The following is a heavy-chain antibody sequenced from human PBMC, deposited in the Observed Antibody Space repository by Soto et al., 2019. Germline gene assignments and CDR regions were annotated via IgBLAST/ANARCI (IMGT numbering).Heavy chain of an antibody. J-gene: IGHJ4*02. D-gene: IGHD4-17*01. Sequence: QVQLVQSGAEVKKPGASVKVSCKASGYTFSKYAMQWVRQAPGQSLEWMGWINAANGNTKYSQRFQGRVTLSRDTSASTAVMELSSLRSEDTAMYYCARGDGDYLPDYWGQGTLVTVSS. V-gene: IGHV1-3*01. CDR2: INAANGNT. CDR3: ARGDGDYLPDY. CDR1: GYTFSKYA.